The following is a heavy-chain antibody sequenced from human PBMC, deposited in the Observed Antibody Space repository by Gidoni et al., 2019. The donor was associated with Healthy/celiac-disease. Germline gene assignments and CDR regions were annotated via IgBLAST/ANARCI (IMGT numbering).Heavy chain of an antibody. CDR3: ARGPFRVYGDYPIDY. CDR1: GGSFSGYY. J-gene: IGHJ4*02. CDR2: INHSGST. Sequence: QVQLQQWGAGLLKPSETLSLTCAVYGGSFSGYYWSWIRQPPGKGLEWIGEINHSGSTNYNPSLKSRVTISVDTSKNQFSLKLSSVTAADTAVYYCARGPFRVYGDYPIDYWGQGTLVTVSS. D-gene: IGHD4-17*01. V-gene: IGHV4-34*01.